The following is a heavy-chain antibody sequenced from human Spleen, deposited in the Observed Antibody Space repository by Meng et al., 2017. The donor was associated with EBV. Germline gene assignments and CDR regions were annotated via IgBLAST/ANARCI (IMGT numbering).Heavy chain of an antibody. CDR3: ARGSSSGWYYEYFQH. CDR2: INHSGST. J-gene: IGHJ1*01. V-gene: IGHV4-34*01. D-gene: IGHD6-19*01. CDR1: GESLSGYY. Sequence: QVQLQRWGAGLLKPSETLSLTCAVYGESLSGYYWSWIRQPPGKGLEWIGQINHSGSTNYSPSLKSRVTISVDTSKNHFSLTLSSVTAADTAVYYCARGSSSGWYYEYFQHWGQGTLVTVSS.